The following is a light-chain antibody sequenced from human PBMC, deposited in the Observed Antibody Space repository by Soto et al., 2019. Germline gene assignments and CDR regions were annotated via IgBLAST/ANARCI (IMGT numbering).Light chain of an antibody. V-gene: IGLV2-14*01. CDR2: DVS. CDR3: SSYTVRSTVI. J-gene: IGLJ2*01. CDR1: SSDVGGYNY. Sequence: QSALTQPASVSGSPGQSITISCTGTSSDVGGYNYVSWYQQHPGKAPKLMIYDVSNRPSGVSNRFSGSRSGNTASLIISGLHTEDEADYYCSSYTVRSTVIFGGGTKLTVL.